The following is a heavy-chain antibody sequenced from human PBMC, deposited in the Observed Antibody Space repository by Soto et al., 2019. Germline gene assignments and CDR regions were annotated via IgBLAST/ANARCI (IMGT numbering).Heavy chain of an antibody. V-gene: IGHV4-61*01. CDR2: ITDIGST. J-gene: IGHJ4*02. CDR1: GGSVSSGSYF. CDR3: ARQRVAPAQYYFDC. D-gene: IGHD5-18*01. Sequence: SETLSLTGPVSGGSVSSGSYFWTWIRQPPGKRLEWIGYITDIGSTSYNPSLNSRVTILTDTTKNLFSLNLRSVTAADTAVYYCARQRVAPAQYYFDCWGQGIPVTVSS.